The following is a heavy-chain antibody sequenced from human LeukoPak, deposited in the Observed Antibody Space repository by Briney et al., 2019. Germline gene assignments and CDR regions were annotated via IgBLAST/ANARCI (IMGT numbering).Heavy chain of an antibody. J-gene: IGHJ6*03. Sequence: GGSLRLSCAASGFTVSSNYMSWVRQAPGKGLEWVAFLYSGGTTKYADFVQGRFTISRDKSKNTLFLQMNSLGPEDTAVYYCARDPYSGNYGNYYYYYMDVWGKGTTVTISS. CDR3: ARDPYSGNYGNYYYYYMDV. D-gene: IGHD1-26*01. CDR2: LYSGGTT. CDR1: GFTVSSNY. V-gene: IGHV3-66*01.